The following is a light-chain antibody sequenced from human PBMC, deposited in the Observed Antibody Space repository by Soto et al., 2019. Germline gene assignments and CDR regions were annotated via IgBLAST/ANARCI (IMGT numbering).Light chain of an antibody. CDR1: QTVTNNY. CDR2: EAS. CDR3: HQCSYSPLT. Sequence: EIVLTQSPGTLSLSPGERATLSCRASQTVTNNYLAWYQQKPGQALRLLIYEASRRATGIPDRFSGSGSGTDFTLTISRLEPEDFAVYYCHQCSYSPLTFGGGTKVEIK. J-gene: IGKJ4*01. V-gene: IGKV3-20*01.